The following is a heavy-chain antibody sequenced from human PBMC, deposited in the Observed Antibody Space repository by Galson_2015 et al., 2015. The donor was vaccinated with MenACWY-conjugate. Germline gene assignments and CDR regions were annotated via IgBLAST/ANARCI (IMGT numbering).Heavy chain of an antibody. D-gene: IGHD5-18*01. CDR1: GYTFTYRY. J-gene: IGHJ3*02. CDR3: ASRLKSSPATAMVQDAFDI. CDR2: FTPFNGNT. Sequence: SVKVSCKASGYTFTYRYLHWVRQAPGQALEWMGWFTPFNGNTNYAQKFQDRVTITRDRSMSTAYMELSSLRSEDTAMYYCASRLKSSPATAMVQDAFDIWGQGTMVTVSS. V-gene: IGHV1-45*02.